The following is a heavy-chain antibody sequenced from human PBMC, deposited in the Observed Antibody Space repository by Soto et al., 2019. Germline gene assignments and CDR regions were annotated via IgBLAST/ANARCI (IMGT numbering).Heavy chain of an antibody. J-gene: IGHJ5*01. D-gene: IGHD3-10*01. CDR1: GGSISSGDYY. Sequence: PSETLSLTCTVSGGSISSGDYYWSWIRQPPGEGLEWIGYIYYSGSTYYNPSLKSRVTISVDTSKNQFSLNLSSVTAEDTAVYYCAKDHGTYGPNWIDSWGQGTLVTVSS. V-gene: IGHV4-30-4*01. CDR2: IYYSGST. CDR3: AKDHGTYGPNWIDS.